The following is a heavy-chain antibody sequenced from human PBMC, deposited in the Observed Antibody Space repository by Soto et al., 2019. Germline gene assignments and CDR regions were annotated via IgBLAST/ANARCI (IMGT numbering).Heavy chain of an antibody. D-gene: IGHD1-1*01. CDR1: GYSFTSYW. J-gene: IGHJ6*02. V-gene: IGHV5-10-1*01. Sequence: PGESLKISCKGSGYSFTSYWISWVRQMHGKGPEKMGRIDPSDSYTNYSTSFHGHVTISADQTISSAYLQWSSLTAPDTAMYYFANHYFPQLSSHGMDVWGQGTTVTVCS. CDR3: ANHYFPQLSSHGMDV. CDR2: IDPSDSYT.